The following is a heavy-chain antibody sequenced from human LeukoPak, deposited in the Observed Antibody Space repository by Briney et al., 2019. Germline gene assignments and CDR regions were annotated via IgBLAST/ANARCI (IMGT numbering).Heavy chain of an antibody. D-gene: IGHD3-10*01. Sequence: SVKVSCKASGGTFSSYAISWVRQAPGQGLEWMGRIIPIFGTANYAQKFQGRVTITTDKTTSTAYMKLSRLRSEDTAVYYCARVRFGELWLDSWGQGTLVTVSS. V-gene: IGHV1-69*05. CDR1: GGTFSSYA. CDR3: ARVRFGELWLDS. J-gene: IGHJ5*01. CDR2: IIPIFGTA.